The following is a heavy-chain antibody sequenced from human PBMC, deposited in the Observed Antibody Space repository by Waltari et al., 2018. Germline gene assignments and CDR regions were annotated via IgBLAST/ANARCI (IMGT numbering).Heavy chain of an antibody. Sequence: EVQLVESGGGSVQSGGSLRLSCEGSGFSFSNDAMSWVRQAPGKGLEWVSSTTGEGDNTYDADSVRGRFSISRDNSKNTLSLQMNSLRAEDTATYYCARVPYKDFWTGYFFFDLWGQGILVSVSS. J-gene: IGHJ4*02. CDR2: TTGEGDNT. D-gene: IGHD3-3*02. V-gene: IGHV3-23*04. CDR3: ARVPYKDFWTGYFFFDL. CDR1: GFSFSNDA.